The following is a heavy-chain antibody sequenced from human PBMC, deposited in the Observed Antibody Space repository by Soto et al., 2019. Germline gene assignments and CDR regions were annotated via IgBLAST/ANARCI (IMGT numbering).Heavy chain of an antibody. Sequence: GGSLRLACAASGFTFSSYGMHWVRQAQGKGLEWVAVMSYDGSNKYYADSVKGRFTLSRDNSKNTLYLQMNSLRAEDTAVYYCANNDGGPTTVTSSFDYWGQGTLVTVSS. J-gene: IGHJ4*02. D-gene: IGHD4-17*01. CDR2: MSYDGSNK. CDR1: GFTFSSYG. V-gene: IGHV3-30*18. CDR3: ANNDGGPTTVTSSFDY.